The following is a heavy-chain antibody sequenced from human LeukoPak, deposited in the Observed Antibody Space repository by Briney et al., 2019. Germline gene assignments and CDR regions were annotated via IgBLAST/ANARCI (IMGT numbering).Heavy chain of an antibody. CDR2: IYYSGST. J-gene: IGHJ5*02. Sequence: TSETLSLTCTVSGGSISSYYWSWIRQPPGKGLEWIGYIYYSGSTNYNPSLKSRVTISVDTSKNQFSLKLSSVTAADTAVYYCARDLKSPGWFDPWGQGTLVTVSS. CDR3: ARDLKSPGWFDP. D-gene: IGHD3-10*01. CDR1: GGSISSYY. V-gene: IGHV4-59*01.